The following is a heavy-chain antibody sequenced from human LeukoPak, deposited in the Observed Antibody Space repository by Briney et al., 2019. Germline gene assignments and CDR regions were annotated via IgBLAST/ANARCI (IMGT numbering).Heavy chain of an antibody. D-gene: IGHD3-3*01. Sequence: GGSLRLSCAASGFTFSSYAMSWVRQAPGKGLEWVSAISGSGVSTYYADSVKGRFTISRDNSKNTLYLQMNSLRAEDTAVHYCAKGYDFWSGYYLVYWGQGTLVTVSS. CDR3: AKGYDFWSGYYLVY. V-gene: IGHV3-23*01. CDR1: GFTFSSYA. CDR2: ISGSGVST. J-gene: IGHJ4*02.